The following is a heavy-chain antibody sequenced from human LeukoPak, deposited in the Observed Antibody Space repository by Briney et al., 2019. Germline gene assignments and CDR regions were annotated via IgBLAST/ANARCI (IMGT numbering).Heavy chain of an antibody. CDR3: AREMATNLFDY. Sequence: ASVTVSYKASGYTFTAYYMHWVRQAPGQGLEGLGWINPNSGGTNYAQKFQGRVTMTRDTSISTAYMELSRLRSDDTAVYYCAREMATNLFDYWGQGTLLTASS. CDR2: INPNSGGT. J-gene: IGHJ4*02. D-gene: IGHD5-24*01. CDR1: GYTFTAYY. V-gene: IGHV1-2*02.